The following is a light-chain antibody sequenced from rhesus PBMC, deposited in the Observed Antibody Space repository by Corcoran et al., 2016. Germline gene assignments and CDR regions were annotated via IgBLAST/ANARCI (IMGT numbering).Light chain of an antibody. V-gene: IGLV2S7*01. CDR2: GVS. CDR3: CSYTTSSTYI. Sequence: QAAPTQPPSVSGSPGQSVTISCTGTSIAVGGYNYVSWYQQHPGKAPKLMIYGVSTRPSGVSDRFSGSTSGNTASLTISGLQAEDEADYYCCSYTTSSTYIFGAGTRLTFL. CDR1: SIAVGGYNY. J-gene: IGLJ1*01.